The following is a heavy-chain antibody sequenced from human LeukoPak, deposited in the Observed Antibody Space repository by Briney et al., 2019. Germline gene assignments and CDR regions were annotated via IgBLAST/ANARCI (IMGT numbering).Heavy chain of an antibody. CDR3: ARDLVTVTKGFDI. D-gene: IGHD4-17*01. Sequence: SETLSLTCAVSGDSFSSHYWTWIRQSPGTGLEWIGYISNIGRTNYNPSLKSRVTISIDTSKNQFSLKLRSVTAADTAVYYCARDLVTVTKGFDIWGQGTMVSVSS. CDR1: GDSFSSHY. V-gene: IGHV4-59*11. CDR2: ISNIGRT. J-gene: IGHJ3*02.